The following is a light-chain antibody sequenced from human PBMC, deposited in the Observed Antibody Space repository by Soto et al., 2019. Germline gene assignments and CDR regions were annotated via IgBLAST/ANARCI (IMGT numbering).Light chain of an antibody. J-gene: IGKJ5*01. CDR1: QDINKH. V-gene: IGKV1-39*01. Sequence: DIQMTHFPSSLCASVGDRVTITCQSSQDINKHLIWYQKKPGKAPKLLIYDASDLQTWFPSRFSGRGSGTDFGLTIHRLQAEDFAIYYCQENYSIPITFGQGTRLEIK. CDR2: DAS. CDR3: QENYSIPIT.